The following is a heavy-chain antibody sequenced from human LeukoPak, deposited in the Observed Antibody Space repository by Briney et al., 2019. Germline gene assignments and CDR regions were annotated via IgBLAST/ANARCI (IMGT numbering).Heavy chain of an antibody. CDR1: GFTFSSYA. CDR3: AKASAAAGWALIYYYCGMDV. CDR2: ISGSGGST. D-gene: IGHD6-13*01. Sequence: GGSLRLSCAASGFTFSSYAMSWVRQAPGKGLEWVSAISGSGGSTYYADSVKGRFTISRDNSKNTLYLQMNSLRAEDTAVYYCAKASAAAGWALIYYYCGMDVWGQGTTVTVSS. J-gene: IGHJ6*02. V-gene: IGHV3-23*01.